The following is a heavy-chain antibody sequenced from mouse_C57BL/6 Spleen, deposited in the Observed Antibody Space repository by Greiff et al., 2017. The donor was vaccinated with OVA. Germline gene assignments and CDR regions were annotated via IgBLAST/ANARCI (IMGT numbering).Heavy chain of an antibody. V-gene: IGHV1-80*01. Sequence: QVHVKQSGAELVKPGASVKISCKASGYAFSSYWMNWVKQRPGKGLEWIGQIYPGDGDTNYNGKFKGKATLAADKSSSPAYMQLSSLTSEDSAVYFCARDYVGYWGQGTTLTVSS. CDR2: IYPGDGDT. CDR1: GYAFSSYW. CDR3: ARDYVGY. J-gene: IGHJ2*01.